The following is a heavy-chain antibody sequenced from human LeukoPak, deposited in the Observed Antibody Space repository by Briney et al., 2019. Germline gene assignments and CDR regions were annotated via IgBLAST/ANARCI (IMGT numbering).Heavy chain of an antibody. CDR3: ARGVWFGELYRDY. J-gene: IGHJ4*02. V-gene: IGHV4-34*01. D-gene: IGHD3-10*01. CDR2: INHSGIT. Sequence: SETLSPTCAVYGGSFSGYYWSWIRQPPGKGLEWIGEINHSGITNYNPSLKSRVTISVDTSKNQFSLKLSSVTAADTAVYYCARGVWFGELYRDYWGQGTLVTVSS. CDR1: GGSFSGYY.